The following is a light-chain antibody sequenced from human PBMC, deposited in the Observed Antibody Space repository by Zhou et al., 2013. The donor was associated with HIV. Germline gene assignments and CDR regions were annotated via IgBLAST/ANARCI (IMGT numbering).Light chain of an antibody. V-gene: IGLV8-61*01. CDR3: GSYAGSSRWI. J-gene: IGLJ2*01. CDR1: SGSVSTSYY. CDR2: STN. Sequence: QTVVTQEPSFSVSPGGTVTLTCGLSSGSVSTSYYPSWYQQTPGQAPRTLIYSTNTRSSGVPDRFSGSKSGNTASLTVSGLQAEDEAEYFCGSYAGSSRWIFGGGTKLTVL.